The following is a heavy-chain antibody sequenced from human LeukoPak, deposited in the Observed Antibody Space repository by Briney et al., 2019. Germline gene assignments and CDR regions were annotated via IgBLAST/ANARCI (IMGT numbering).Heavy chain of an antibody. Sequence: ASVKVSCKASGYTFTDFYIHCVRQAPRKGLEWMGWINPNNGDTDYAQRFQGRVTMTRDTSINTVYMELTRLRSDDTAVYYCARSGNFGVVTYDYWGQGTLVTVSS. CDR2: INPNNGDT. V-gene: IGHV1-2*02. D-gene: IGHD3-3*01. CDR1: GYTFTDFY. J-gene: IGHJ4*02. CDR3: ARSGNFGVVTYDY.